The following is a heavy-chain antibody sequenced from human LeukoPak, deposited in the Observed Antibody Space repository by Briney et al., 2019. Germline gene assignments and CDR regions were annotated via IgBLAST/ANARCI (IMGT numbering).Heavy chain of an antibody. V-gene: IGHV5-51*01. D-gene: IGHD1-26*01. Sequence: GESLKISCKGSGYSFSNYYIDWVRQMPGKGLEWIGVMYPGGSDIRYSPSFQGQVTISADKSIDTAYLPWSSLKASDSAMYYCASRTGSYYPFDSWGQGTLVTVSS. CDR2: MYPGGSDI. J-gene: IGHJ4*02. CDR1: GYSFSNYY. CDR3: ASRTGSYYPFDS.